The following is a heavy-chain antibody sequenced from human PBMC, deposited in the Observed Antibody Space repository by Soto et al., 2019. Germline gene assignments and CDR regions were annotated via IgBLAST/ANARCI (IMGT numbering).Heavy chain of an antibody. V-gene: IGHV3-48*02. D-gene: IGHD3-3*01. J-gene: IGHJ6*02. CDR1: GFTFSSYS. CDR2: ISSSSSTI. CDR3: ARDVKLSPHPMYYDFWSGYPTHHYGMDV. Sequence: GGSLRLSCAASGFTFSSYSMNWVRQAPGKGLEWVSYISSSSSTIYYADSAKGRFTISRDNAKNSLYLQMNSLRDEDTAVYYCARDVKLSPHPMYYDFWSGYPTHHYGMDVWGQGTTVTVSS.